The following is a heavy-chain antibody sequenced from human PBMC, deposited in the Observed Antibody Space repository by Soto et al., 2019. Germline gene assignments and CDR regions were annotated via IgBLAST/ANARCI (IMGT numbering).Heavy chain of an antibody. V-gene: IGHV3-72*01. CDR3: ARYCSSTSCSSLYYYFGMDV. D-gene: IGHD2-2*01. CDR1: GFTFSDHY. CDR2: ARNKANRYTT. Sequence: GGSLRLSCAASGFTFSDHYMDWVRQAPGKGLEWVGRARNKANRYTTEYAASVKGGFTISRDDSKNSLYLQMNSLKAEDTAVYYCARYCSSTSCSSLYYYFGMDVWGQGTTVTVSS. J-gene: IGHJ6*02.